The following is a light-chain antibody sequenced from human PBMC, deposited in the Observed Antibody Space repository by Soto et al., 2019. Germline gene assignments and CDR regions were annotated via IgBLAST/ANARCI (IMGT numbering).Light chain of an antibody. CDR2: GAS. CDR1: QSVSNN. Sequence: IVLTQSPGTLSLSPGERATLSCRASQSVSNNYLAWYQQKPGQAPRLLIYGASTRATGIPARISGSGSGTEFTLSISSLQSEDFAVYYCQQYNKWRTFGQGTKV. V-gene: IGKV3-15*01. CDR3: QQYNKWRT. J-gene: IGKJ1*01.